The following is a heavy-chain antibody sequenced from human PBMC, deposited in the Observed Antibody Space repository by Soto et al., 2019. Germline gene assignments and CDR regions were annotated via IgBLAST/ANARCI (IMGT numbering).Heavy chain of an antibody. Sequence: GASVKVSCKASGYSFSYYGISWVRQAPGQGLERMGWINPYNGNRNYAQKFEDRVTMTTATSTNTIYMELRSLKSDDTAIYYCARDRLRGYDNSGFYSWGQGTLVTVSS. J-gene: IGHJ4*02. CDR1: GYSFSYYG. CDR3: ARDRLRGYDNSGFYS. D-gene: IGHD3-22*01. V-gene: IGHV1-18*01. CDR2: INPYNGNR.